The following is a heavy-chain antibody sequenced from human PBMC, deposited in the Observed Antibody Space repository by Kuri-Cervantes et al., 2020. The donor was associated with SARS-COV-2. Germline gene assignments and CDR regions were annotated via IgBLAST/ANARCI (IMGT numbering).Heavy chain of an antibody. CDR1: GFTISDYY. CDR2: INASGEII. D-gene: IGHD3-16*01. V-gene: IGHV3-11*04. Sequence: GGSLRLSCAASGFTISDYYMTWIRQTPGKGLEWVSYINASGEIIYYADSVKGRFTISRDNAKNSLYLQMNSLRAEDTAVYYCASLLSGGGAHLYYFYMDAWGKGTSVTVSS. J-gene: IGHJ6*03. CDR3: ASLLSGGGAHLYYFYMDA.